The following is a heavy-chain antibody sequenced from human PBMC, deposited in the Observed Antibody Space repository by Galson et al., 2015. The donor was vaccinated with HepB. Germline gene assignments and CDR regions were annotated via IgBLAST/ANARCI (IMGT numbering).Heavy chain of an antibody. V-gene: IGHV4-31*03. CDR1: GGSISSGGYY. CDR3: ARDGAYYDLWSGHTGPLYMDV. Sequence: TLSLTCTVSGGSISSGGYYWSWIRQHPGKGLEWIGCIYYSGSTYYNPSLKSRVTISVDTSKNQFSLKLSSVTAADTAVYYCARDGAYYDLWSGHTGPLYMDVWGKGTTVTVSS. CDR2: IYYSGST. J-gene: IGHJ6*03. D-gene: IGHD3-3*01.